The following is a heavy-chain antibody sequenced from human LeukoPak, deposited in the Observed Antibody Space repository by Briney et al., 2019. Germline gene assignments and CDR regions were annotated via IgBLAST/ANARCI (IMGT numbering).Heavy chain of an antibody. J-gene: IGHJ4*02. Sequence: ASVTVSFTASGYTFTDYYLHWVRQAPGQGKEWMGRINPNSGGRNYAQTFQGRVTMTRDTSITTAYLELSRLRSDDTAVYYCARIGYNHYFDYWGQGTLVTVSS. CDR2: INPNSGGR. CDR3: ARIGYNHYFDY. D-gene: IGHD1-14*01. CDR1: GYTFTDYY. V-gene: IGHV1-2*06.